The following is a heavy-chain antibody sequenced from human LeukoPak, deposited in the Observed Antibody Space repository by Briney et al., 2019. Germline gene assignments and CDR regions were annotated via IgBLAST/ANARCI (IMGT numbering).Heavy chain of an antibody. CDR1: GDSISGSSYY. V-gene: IGHV4-39*07. Sequence: SETLSLTCTVSGDSISGSSYYWTWVRQPPGKGLEWVASISYSGRTYYKPSLKSRVTISVDTSKNQFSLKLNSVTAADTAVYYCARLTSSWYQDWYFDLWGRGTLVTVSS. CDR3: ARLTSSWYQDWYFDL. CDR2: ISYSGRT. D-gene: IGHD6-13*01. J-gene: IGHJ2*01.